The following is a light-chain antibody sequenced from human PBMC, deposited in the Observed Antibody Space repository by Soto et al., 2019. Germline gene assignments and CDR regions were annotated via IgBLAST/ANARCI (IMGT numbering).Light chain of an antibody. CDR2: GAS. Sequence: EIGLTQSPGTLSWSPGERATLSCRASQSVSSSYLAWYQQKPGQAPRLLIYGASSRATGIPDRFSGSGSGTDFTLTISRLEPEDFAVYYCQQYGSSPPLTFGGGTKVEIK. CDR3: QQYGSSPPLT. V-gene: IGKV3-20*01. J-gene: IGKJ4*01. CDR1: QSVSSSY.